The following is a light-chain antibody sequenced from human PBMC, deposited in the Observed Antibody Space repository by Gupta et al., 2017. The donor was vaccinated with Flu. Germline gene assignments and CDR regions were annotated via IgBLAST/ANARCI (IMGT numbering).Light chain of an antibody. CDR1: SGSVSTTHS. CDR2: STN. V-gene: IGLV8-61*01. J-gene: IGLJ3*02. Sequence: QTVVTQAPPFSVSPGETVTLTCGLTSGSVSTTHSPTWYQQTPGQAPRTLIYSTNTRSSGVPHRFSGSILGNKAALTITGAQADDESDYYCALYMGSGVSLFGGGTKLTVL. CDR3: ALYMGSGVSL.